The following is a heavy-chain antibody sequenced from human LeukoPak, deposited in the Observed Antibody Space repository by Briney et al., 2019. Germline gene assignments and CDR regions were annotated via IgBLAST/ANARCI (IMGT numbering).Heavy chain of an antibody. J-gene: IGHJ4*02. CDR2: ISYDGSNK. Sequence: PGRSLSLSCAVSGFTFSSYAMLWVRQAPGKGLEWVAVISYDGSNKFYADSVKGRFTIYRDNSKNPLYLQMNSLRAEDTAVYYCARVAVAGTNLYFDYWGQGTLVTVSS. CDR3: ARVAVAGTNLYFDY. V-gene: IGHV3-30*04. CDR1: GFTFSSYA. D-gene: IGHD6-19*01.